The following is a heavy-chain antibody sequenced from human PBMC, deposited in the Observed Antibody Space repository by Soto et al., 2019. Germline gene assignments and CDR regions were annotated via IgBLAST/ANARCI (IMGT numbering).Heavy chain of an antibody. D-gene: IGHD6-13*01. V-gene: IGHV3-23*01. CDR2: IGGSGGDK. CDR3: AKGSSYSSSWYVSEALDPPTPNWFDP. Sequence: EVQLLESGGGLVQPGGSLRLSCAASGFTFSSYAMSWVRKAPGKGLGWASPIGGSGGDKYNADSVKARLTISRDISKNRMYLQRNSLRAEDTAVYYCAKGSSYSSSWYVSEALDPPTPNWFDPWGQGTLVTVSS. J-gene: IGHJ5*02. CDR1: GFTFSSYA.